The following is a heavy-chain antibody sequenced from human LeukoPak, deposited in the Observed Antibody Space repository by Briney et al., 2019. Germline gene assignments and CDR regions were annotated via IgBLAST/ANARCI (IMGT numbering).Heavy chain of an antibody. CDR2: ISGSGGST. CDR3: AKDLAGSGSYSFDY. J-gene: IGHJ4*02. D-gene: IGHD1-26*01. Sequence: GGSLRLSCSASGFTFSSYSMDWVRQAPGRGLEWVSAISGSGGSTYYADSVKGRFTISRDNSKNTLYLQMNSLRAEDTAVYYCAKDLAGSGSYSFDYWGQGTLVTVSS. CDR1: GFTFSSYS. V-gene: IGHV3-23*01.